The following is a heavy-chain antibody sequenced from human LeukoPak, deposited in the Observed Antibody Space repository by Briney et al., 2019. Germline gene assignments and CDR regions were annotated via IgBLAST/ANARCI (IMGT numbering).Heavy chain of an antibody. V-gene: IGHV4-39*07. CDR3: AREGAMALLDY. CDR2: IYYSGST. J-gene: IGHJ4*02. D-gene: IGHD1-26*01. Sequence: GSLRLSCAASGFTFSSYSMNWVRQAPGKGLEWIGSIYYSGSTYYNPSLKSRVIISVDTSKNQFSLKLSSVTAADTAVYYCAREGAMALLDYWGQGTLVTVSS. CDR1: GFTFSSYS.